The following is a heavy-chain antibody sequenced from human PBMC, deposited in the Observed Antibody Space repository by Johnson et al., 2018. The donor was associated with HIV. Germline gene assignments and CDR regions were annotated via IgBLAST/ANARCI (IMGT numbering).Heavy chain of an antibody. Sequence: VQLVESGGGLVQPGGSLRLSCAASGFTFSSYAMHWVRQAPGQGLEWVAVISYDGSNKYYADSVKGRFTISRDNSKNTVYRQMNSLRAEDTAVYYWAARRRDGYPYDAFDIWGQGTMVTVSS. CDR3: AARRRDGYPYDAFDI. D-gene: IGHD5-18*01. CDR1: GFTFSSYA. J-gene: IGHJ3*02. V-gene: IGHV3-30*04. CDR2: ISYDGSNK.